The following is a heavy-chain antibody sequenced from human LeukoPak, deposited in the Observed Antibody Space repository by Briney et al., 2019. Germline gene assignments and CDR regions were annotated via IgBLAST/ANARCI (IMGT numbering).Heavy chain of an antibody. Sequence: SGTLSLTCTVSGGSISSGGYYWSWIRQPPGKGLEWIGYIYHSGSTYYNPSLKSRVTISVDRSKNQFSLKLSSVTAADTAVYYCARGAAQLETYEYFQHWGQGTLVTVSS. CDR1: GGSISSGGYY. CDR2: IYHSGST. CDR3: ARGAAQLETYEYFQH. J-gene: IGHJ1*01. V-gene: IGHV4-30-2*01. D-gene: IGHD6-13*01.